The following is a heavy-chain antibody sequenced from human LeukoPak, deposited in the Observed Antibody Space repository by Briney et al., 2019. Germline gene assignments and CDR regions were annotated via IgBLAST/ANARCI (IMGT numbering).Heavy chain of an antibody. CDR2: IKQDGSEK. CDR1: GFTVSSNY. D-gene: IGHD2-21*02. CDR3: ARENCGGDCYPGYYYYGMDV. V-gene: IGHV3-7*04. J-gene: IGHJ6*02. Sequence: PGGSLRLSCAASGFTVSSNYMSWVRQAPGKGLEWVANIKQDGSEKYYVDSVKGRFTISRDNAKNSLYLQMNSLRAEDTAVYYCARENCGGDCYPGYYYYGMDVWGQGTTVTVSS.